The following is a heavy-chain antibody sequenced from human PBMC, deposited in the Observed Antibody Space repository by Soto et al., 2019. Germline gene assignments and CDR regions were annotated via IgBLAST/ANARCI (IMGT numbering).Heavy chain of an antibody. CDR1: GFTFASYA. CDR3: AKDAVPGDGVWLMDH. V-gene: IGHV3-23*01. Sequence: GGSLRLSCAASGFTFASYAMTWVRQAPGKGLESVAGPYGNSGGVQYSDSVKGRFTISRDNSKNIVYLQMNSLRVEDTAVYFCAKDAVPGDGVWLMDHWGQGTLVTVSS. J-gene: IGHJ4*02. D-gene: IGHD4-17*01. CDR2: PYGNSGGV.